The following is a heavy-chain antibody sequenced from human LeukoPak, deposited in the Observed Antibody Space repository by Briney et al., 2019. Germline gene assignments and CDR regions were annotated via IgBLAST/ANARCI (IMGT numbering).Heavy chain of an antibody. D-gene: IGHD3-10*01. CDR3: AKDLGYDYYGSGSYVSGMDV. J-gene: IGHJ6*04. CDR1: GFTFSSYA. CDR2: ISGSGGST. V-gene: IGHV3-23*01. Sequence: EPGGSLRLSCAASGFTFSSYAMSWVRQAPGKGLEWVSAISGSGGSTYYADSVKGRFTISRDNSKNTLYLQMNSLRAEDTAVYYCAKDLGYDYYGSGSYVSGMDVWGKGTTVTVSS.